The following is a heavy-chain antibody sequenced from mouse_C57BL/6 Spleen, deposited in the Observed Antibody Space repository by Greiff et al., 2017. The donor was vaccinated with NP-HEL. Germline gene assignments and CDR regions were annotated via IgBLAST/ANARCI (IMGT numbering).Heavy chain of an antibody. CDR2: SRNKANDYTT. D-gene: IGHD2-5*01. Sequence: EVKVEESGGGLVQSGRSLRLSCATSGFTFSDFYMEWVRQAPGKGLEWIAASRNKANDYTTEYSASVKGRFIVSRDTSQSILYLQMNALRAEDTAIYYCARDGSKYAMDYWGQGTSVTVSS. CDR1: GFTFSDFY. J-gene: IGHJ4*01. CDR3: ARDGSKYAMDY. V-gene: IGHV7-1*01.